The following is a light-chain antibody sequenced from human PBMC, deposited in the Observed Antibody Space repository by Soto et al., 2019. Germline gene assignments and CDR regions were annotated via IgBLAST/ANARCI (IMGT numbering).Light chain of an antibody. V-gene: IGKV1-5*03. CDR1: QSISSW. CDR2: TAS. J-gene: IGKJ2*01. CDR3: QQHSSSSPYT. Sequence: DIQMTQSPSTLSASVGDRVTITCRASQSISSWLAWYQQKPGKAPNLLIYTASTLGSGVPSRFSGGGSGTEFTLTISSLQPDDFATYYCQQHSSSSPYTFGQGTKLEIK.